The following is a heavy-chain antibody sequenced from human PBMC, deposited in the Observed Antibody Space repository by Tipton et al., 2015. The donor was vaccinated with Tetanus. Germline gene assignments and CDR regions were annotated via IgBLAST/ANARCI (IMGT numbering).Heavy chain of an antibody. V-gene: IGHV4-61*01. CDR3: ARANFDFSKKGPFDS. J-gene: IGHJ4*02. Sequence: TLSLTCTVSGGSVNDGRFYWTWIRQPPGKALEWVAHIYYSGSATYNPSVASRATVSIDMSKNQFSLKLASVTAADTAVYFCARANFDFSKKGPFDSWGQGIRVIVSA. CDR2: IYYSGSA. CDR1: GGSVNDGRFY. D-gene: IGHD3-3*01.